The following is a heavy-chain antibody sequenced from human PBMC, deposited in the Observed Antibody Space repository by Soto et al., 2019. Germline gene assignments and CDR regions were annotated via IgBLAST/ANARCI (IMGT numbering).Heavy chain of an antibody. CDR1: GFTFSTYW. J-gene: IGHJ3*02. CDR3: ARDQAAFDI. CDR2: IKEDGSSK. Sequence: GGSLRLSCAASGFTFSTYWLSWVRQAPGKGLEWVANIKEDGSSKYYVDSVKGRFTISRDNAKKSLYLQMNSLRAEDTAVYYCARDQAAFDIWGQGTMVTVSS. V-gene: IGHV3-7*01.